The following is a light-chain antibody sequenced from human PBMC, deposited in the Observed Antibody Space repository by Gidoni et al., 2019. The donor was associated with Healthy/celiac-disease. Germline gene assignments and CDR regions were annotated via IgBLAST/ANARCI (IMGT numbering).Light chain of an antibody. CDR2: AAS. Sequence: DIQMTQYPSSLSASVGDRVTITCRASQNISSYLNWYQQKPGKAPKLLIYAASSLQSGGTSRFSGSGSGTDFTLTISSLQPEDFATYYCQQSYSTPRFTFGPGTKVDIK. CDR3: QQSYSTPRFT. V-gene: IGKV1-39*01. J-gene: IGKJ3*01. CDR1: QNISSY.